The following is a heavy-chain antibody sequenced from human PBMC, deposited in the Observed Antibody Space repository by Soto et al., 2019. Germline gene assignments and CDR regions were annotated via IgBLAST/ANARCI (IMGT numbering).Heavy chain of an antibody. CDR1: GASISAFY. J-gene: IGHJ5*02. D-gene: IGHD5-12*01. CDR2: TNYTGST. V-gene: IGHV4-59*01. CDR3: ARRRDGYTGVWFDP. Sequence: PSETLSLTCTVSGASISAFYWSWIRQPPGKGLEWIGHTNYTGSTNYNPSLMSRVNISLDTSKNQFSLKLDSLTAADTAVYYCARRRDGYTGVWFDPWGQGTLGT.